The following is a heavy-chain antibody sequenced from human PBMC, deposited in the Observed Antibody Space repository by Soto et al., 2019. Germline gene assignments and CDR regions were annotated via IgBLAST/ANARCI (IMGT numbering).Heavy chain of an antibody. J-gene: IGHJ6*02. CDR1: GFTFSSYW. CDR2: IKQDGSEK. CDR3: ARSKGSGPPYYYYGMDV. D-gene: IGHD3-3*01. Sequence: GGSLRLSCAASGFTFSSYWMSWVRQAPGKGLEWVANIKQDGSEKYYVDSVKGRFTISRDNAKNSLYLQMNSLRAEDTAVYYCARSKGSGPPYYYYGMDVWGQGTTVTVSS. V-gene: IGHV3-7*03.